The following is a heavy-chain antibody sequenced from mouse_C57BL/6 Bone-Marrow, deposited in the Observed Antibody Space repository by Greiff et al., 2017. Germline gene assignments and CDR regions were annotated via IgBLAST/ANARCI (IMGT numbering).Heavy chain of an antibody. CDR2: LNPNNGGT. J-gene: IGHJ4*01. CDR1: GYTFTDYY. V-gene: IGHV1-26*01. CDR3: ARERKFGYYGSSCAMDY. Sequence: EVQLQQSGPELVKPGASVKISCKASGYTFTDYYMNWVKQSHGKSLEWIGDLNPNNGGTSYNQKFKGKATLTVDKSSSPAYMELRSLTSEDSAVYYCARERKFGYYGSSCAMDYWGQGTSVTVSS. D-gene: IGHD1-1*01.